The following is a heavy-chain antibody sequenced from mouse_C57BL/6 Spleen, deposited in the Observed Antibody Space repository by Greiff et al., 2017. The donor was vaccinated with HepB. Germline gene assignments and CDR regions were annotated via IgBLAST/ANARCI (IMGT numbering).Heavy chain of an antibody. CDR1: GYTFTSYW. Sequence: VQLQQSGTELVKPGASVKLSCKASGYTFTSYWMHWVKQRPGQGLEWIGNINPSNGGTNYNEKFKSKATLTVDKSSSTAYMQLSSLTSEDSAVYYCARCNSNYVVYFDYWGQGTTLTVSS. CDR2: INPSNGGT. V-gene: IGHV1-53*01. D-gene: IGHD2-5*01. CDR3: ARCNSNYVVYFDY. J-gene: IGHJ2*01.